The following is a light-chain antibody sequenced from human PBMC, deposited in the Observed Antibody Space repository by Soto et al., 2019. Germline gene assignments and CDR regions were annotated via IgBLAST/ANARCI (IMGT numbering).Light chain of an antibody. CDR2: DVS. J-gene: IGLJ1*01. CDR1: SSDVGGYTY. CDR3: SSYAGSSNV. Sequence: QSALTQPASVSGSPGQSITISCTGTSSDVGGYTYVSWYQQYPGDAPKLIISDVSNRPSGISSRFSGSKSGNTASLTISGLQAEDEADYYCSSYAGSSNVFGTGTKLTVL. V-gene: IGLV2-14*03.